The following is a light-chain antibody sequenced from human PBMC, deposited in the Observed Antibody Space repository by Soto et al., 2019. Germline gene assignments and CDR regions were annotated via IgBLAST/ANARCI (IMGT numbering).Light chain of an antibody. Sequence: DIVMTQSPDSLAVSLGERATINCKPSQSFLSSSNYKNYLTWYQQKPGQPPRLLIYWASTRKSGVPDRFSGSGSGTVFSLTISSLQAEDVAVYYCQQYYTTPLTFGGGTKVDIK. CDR2: WAS. CDR3: QQYYTTPLT. CDR1: QSFLSSSNYKNY. V-gene: IGKV4-1*01. J-gene: IGKJ4*01.